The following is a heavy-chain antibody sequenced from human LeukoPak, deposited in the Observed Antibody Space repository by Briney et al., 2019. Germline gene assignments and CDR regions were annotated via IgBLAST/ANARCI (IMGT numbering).Heavy chain of an antibody. J-gene: IGHJ4*02. V-gene: IGHV3-23*01. CDR3: AKHSGSYFIYYVDS. Sequence: GGSLRLSCAASGFTFSSYGMSWVRQAPGKGLEWVSTISGSGYNTYYADSVKGRFSISRDNSANTLYFHMNSLRAEDTALYYCAKHSGSYFIYYVDSWGQGTLVTVSS. CDR1: GFTFSSYG. CDR2: ISGSGYNT. D-gene: IGHD1-26*01.